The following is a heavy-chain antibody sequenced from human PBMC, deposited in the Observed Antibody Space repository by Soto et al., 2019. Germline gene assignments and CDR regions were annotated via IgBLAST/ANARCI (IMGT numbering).Heavy chain of an antibody. CDR1: GYTFTSYA. CDR2: INAGNGNT. Sequence: ASVKVSCKASGYTFTSYAMHWVRQAPGQRLEWMGWINAGNGNTKYSQKFQGRVTITRDTSASTAYMELSSLRSEDTAVYYCAREDILTVYTLDYGGRETLFTVS. V-gene: IGHV1-3*01. J-gene: IGHJ4*02. D-gene: IGHD3-9*01. CDR3: AREDILTVYTLDY.